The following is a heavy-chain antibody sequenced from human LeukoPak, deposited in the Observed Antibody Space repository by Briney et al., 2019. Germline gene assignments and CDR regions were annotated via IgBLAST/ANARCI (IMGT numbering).Heavy chain of an antibody. J-gene: IGHJ4*02. V-gene: IGHV3-7*01. CDR2: MDPSGSQK. CDR3: AIWTSGNY. CDR1: GFTFNRSW. Sequence: GGSLRLSCAASGFTFNRSWMNWVRQAPGKGLEWVANMDPSGSQKRYVDSVKGRFIISKDNPGASLYLDMYSLRAEDTAIYYCAIWTSGNYWGQGTPVTVSS. D-gene: IGHD1-1*01.